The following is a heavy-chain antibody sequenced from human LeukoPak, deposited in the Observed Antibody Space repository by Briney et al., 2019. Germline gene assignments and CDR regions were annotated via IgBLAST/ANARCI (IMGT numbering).Heavy chain of an antibody. CDR3: ARDYCTTTTCLDY. Sequence: GTSLRLSCAGSGFRFSNYGMHWVRQAPGKGLEWVAVIWYDGSKKYYIDSVKGRFTISRDDSKNSLYLQMNSLRAADTGVYYCARDYCTTTTCLDYWGRGTLVTVSS. V-gene: IGHV3-33*01. CDR2: IWYDGSKK. J-gene: IGHJ4*02. D-gene: IGHD2/OR15-2a*01. CDR1: GFRFSNYG.